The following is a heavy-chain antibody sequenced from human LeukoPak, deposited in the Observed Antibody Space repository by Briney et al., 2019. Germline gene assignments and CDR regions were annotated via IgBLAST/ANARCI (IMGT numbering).Heavy chain of an antibody. J-gene: IGHJ4*02. CDR1: GFTFNNYV. CDR3: AKYNWGSGYFDY. D-gene: IGHD1-1*01. Sequence: GGSLRLSCAASGFTFNNYVMSWVRQAPGKGLEWVSGISGSGASPYYADSVKGRLTISRDNSKNTLYLQMNSLTAEDTATYSCAKYNWGSGYFDYWGQGTLVTVSS. V-gene: IGHV3-23*01. CDR2: ISGSGASP.